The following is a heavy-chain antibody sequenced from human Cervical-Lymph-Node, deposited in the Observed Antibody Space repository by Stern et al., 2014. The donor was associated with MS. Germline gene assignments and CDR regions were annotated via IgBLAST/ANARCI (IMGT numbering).Heavy chain of an antibody. V-gene: IGHV3-30*01. CDR1: GFIFSNYA. CDR3: ARDGSPLDSSGHLDY. CDR2: VSSEGANT. D-gene: IGHD3-22*01. Sequence: VQLVQSGGGVVQPGRSLRLSCAASGFIFSNYAMHWVRQPPGEGLEWVAVVSSEGANTYFADSVKGRVTISRDNSKNTLYLQMNSLKIEDTAIDDCARDGSPLDSSGHLDYWGQGTLVTVSS. J-gene: IGHJ4*02.